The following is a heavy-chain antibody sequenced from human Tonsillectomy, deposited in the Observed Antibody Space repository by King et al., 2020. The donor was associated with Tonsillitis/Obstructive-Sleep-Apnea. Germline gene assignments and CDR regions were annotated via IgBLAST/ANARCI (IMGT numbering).Heavy chain of an antibody. V-gene: IGHV1-69*04. CDR3: ARDAGYCTTTSCYKPLDY. CDR1: GGPFSGYA. Sequence: QLVQSGAEVKKPGSSVKVSCKASGGPFSGYAINWVRQAPGQGLEWMGRIIPIFNIANYAQKFQGRVTITADKSTSTAYMELNSLRSEDTAKYYCARDAGYCTTTSCYKPLDYWGQGTLVTVSS. D-gene: IGHD2-2*02. CDR2: IIPIFNIA. J-gene: IGHJ4*02.